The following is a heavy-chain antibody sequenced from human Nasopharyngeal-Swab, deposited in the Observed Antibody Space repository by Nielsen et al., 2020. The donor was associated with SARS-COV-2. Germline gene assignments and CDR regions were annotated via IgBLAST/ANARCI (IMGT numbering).Heavy chain of an antibody. CDR1: GYTFTSYA. Sequence: ASVKVSCKASGYTFTSYAMHWVRQAPGQRLEWMGWINAGNGNTKYSQKFQGRVTITRDTSASTAYMELSSLRSEDTAVYYCARGGYSYGSSYGMDVWGQGTTVTVSS. CDR2: INAGNGNT. CDR3: ARGGYSYGSSYGMDV. V-gene: IGHV1-3*01. J-gene: IGHJ6*02. D-gene: IGHD5-18*01.